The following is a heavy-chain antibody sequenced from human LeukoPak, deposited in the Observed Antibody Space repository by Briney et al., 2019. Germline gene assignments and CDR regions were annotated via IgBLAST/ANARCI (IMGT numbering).Heavy chain of an antibody. CDR1: GGSFSSYY. J-gene: IGHJ4*02. CDR3: ARVQAYGGKGYFDY. V-gene: IGHV4-59*01. Sequence: SETLSLTCTVSGGSFSSYYWSWIRQPPGKGLEWIGYIYYSGSTNYNPSLKSRVTISVDTSKNQFSLKLSSVTAADTAVYYCARVQAYGGKGYFDYWGQGTLVTVSS. CDR2: IYYSGST. D-gene: IGHD4-23*01.